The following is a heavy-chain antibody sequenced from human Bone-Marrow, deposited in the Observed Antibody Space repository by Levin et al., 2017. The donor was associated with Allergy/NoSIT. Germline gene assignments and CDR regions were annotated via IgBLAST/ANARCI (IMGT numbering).Heavy chain of an antibody. CDR1: GFTVSRNY. V-gene: IGHV3-66*01. J-gene: IGHJ4*02. Sequence: GGSLRLSCAASGFTVSRNYMSWVRQAPGKGLEWVSLIYSGGDTQYADSVKGRFTISKDNSKNTLYLQMNSLRADDTAVYYCARDGVGTAAGTPWGQGTLVTVSS. CDR2: IYSGGDT. CDR3: ARDGVGTAAGTP. D-gene: IGHD6-13*01.